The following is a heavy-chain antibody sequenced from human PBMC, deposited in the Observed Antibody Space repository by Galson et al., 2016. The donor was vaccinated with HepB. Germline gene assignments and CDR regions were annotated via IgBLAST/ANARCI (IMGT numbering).Heavy chain of an antibody. CDR1: GDTFNSIA. J-gene: IGHJ6*02. Sequence: SVKVSCKASGDTFNSIATSRVRQAPGEGLQWMGGIIPIFGTPTYAPNFQGRVTITADESTTTAFLHLTSLRSEDAAIYYCATALPAPSLPSGMDVWGPGTRVTVSS. D-gene: IGHD2-2*01. CDR3: ATALPAPSLPSGMDV. V-gene: IGHV1-69*13. CDR2: IIPIFGTP.